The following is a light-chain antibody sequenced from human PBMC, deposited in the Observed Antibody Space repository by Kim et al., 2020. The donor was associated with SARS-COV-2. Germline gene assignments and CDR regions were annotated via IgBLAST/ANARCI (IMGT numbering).Light chain of an antibody. V-gene: IGKV3-20*01. CDR1: QSVSSRF. CDR3: QQYGSSLPWT. Sequence: SPGESGTLSCRASQSVSSRFLAWYQQTPGQAPRLLIYGASSRATGIPDRFSGSGSGTDFTLTISRLEPEDFAVYYCQQYGSSLPWTFGQGTKLEI. J-gene: IGKJ2*02. CDR2: GAS.